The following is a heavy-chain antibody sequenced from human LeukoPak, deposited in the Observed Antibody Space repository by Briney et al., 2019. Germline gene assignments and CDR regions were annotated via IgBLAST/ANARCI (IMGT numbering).Heavy chain of an antibody. CDR3: ATSWGPVTSAFRWGRDGMDV. J-gene: IGHJ6*02. Sequence: PGGSLRLSCAVSGLTFNNYAMSWVRQAPGKGLEWVSAISKSGDHTYYAASAKGRFTIYRDNSKNTQYLQMNSLRAEDTAVYYCATSWGPVTSAFRWGRDGMDVWGQGTTVIVS. V-gene: IGHV3-23*01. CDR1: GLTFNNYA. D-gene: IGHD3-16*01. CDR2: ISKSGDHT.